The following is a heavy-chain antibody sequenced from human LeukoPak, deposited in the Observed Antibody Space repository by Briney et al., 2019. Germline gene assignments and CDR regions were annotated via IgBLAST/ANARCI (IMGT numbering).Heavy chain of an antibody. V-gene: IGHV3-74*01. CDR2: INIEGTYT. Sequence: PGGSLRLSCAASGFTLSNYWMHWVRQGPGTGLVWVSRINIEGTYTNYADSVRGRFTISRDNAKSALYLQMDSLRPEDTAVYFCVKDDGNYGIDYWGPGTLVTVSS. CDR3: VKDDGNYGIDY. CDR1: GFTLSNYW. J-gene: IGHJ4*02. D-gene: IGHD4-17*01.